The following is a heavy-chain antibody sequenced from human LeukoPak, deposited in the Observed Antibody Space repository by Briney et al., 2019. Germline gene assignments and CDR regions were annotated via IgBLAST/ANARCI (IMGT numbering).Heavy chain of an antibody. Sequence: GGSLRLSCAASGFTFSTYWMHWVRQAPGKGLVWVSRINNDGSSTNYADSVKGRFTISRDNAKNTLYLQMNSLRAEDTAVYYCARESGRYGFDNWGQGTMVTVSS. D-gene: IGHD6-25*01. CDR1: GFTFSTYW. V-gene: IGHV3-74*01. CDR3: ARESGRYGFDN. J-gene: IGHJ3*02. CDR2: INNDGSST.